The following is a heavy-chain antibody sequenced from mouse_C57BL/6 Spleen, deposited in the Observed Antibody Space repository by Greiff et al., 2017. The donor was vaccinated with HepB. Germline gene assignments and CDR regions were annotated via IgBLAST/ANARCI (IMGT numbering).Heavy chain of an antibody. D-gene: IGHD2-12*01. Sequence: QVQLQQSGAELVKPGASVKLSCKASGYTFTSYWMHWVKQRPGQGLEWIGMIHPNSGSTNYNEKFKSKATLTVDKSSSTAYMQLSSLTSEDSAVYYCARTYSLYARDYWGQGTSVTVSS. CDR1: GYTFTSYW. J-gene: IGHJ4*01. CDR2: IHPNSGST. V-gene: IGHV1-64*01. CDR3: ARTYSLYARDY.